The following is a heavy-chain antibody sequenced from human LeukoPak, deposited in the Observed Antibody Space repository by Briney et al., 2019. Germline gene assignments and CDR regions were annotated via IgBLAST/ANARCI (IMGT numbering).Heavy chain of an antibody. Sequence: PGGSLRPSCAASGFTFSSYSMNWVRQAPGKGLEWVSSISSSSSYIYYADSVKGRFTISRDNAKNSLYLQMNSLRAEDTAVHYCASNRAGSPKPQRNYYYYGMDVWGQGTTVTVSS. J-gene: IGHJ6*02. CDR1: GFTFSSYS. CDR3: ASNRAGSPKPQRNYYYYGMDV. D-gene: IGHD6-19*01. CDR2: ISSSSSYI. V-gene: IGHV3-21*01.